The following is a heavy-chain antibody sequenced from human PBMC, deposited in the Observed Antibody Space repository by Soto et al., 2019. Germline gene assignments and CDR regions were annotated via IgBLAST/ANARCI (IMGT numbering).Heavy chain of an antibody. J-gene: IGHJ3*02. CDR2: ISGRGGST. CDR1: GFTFSSYA. D-gene: IGHD1-26*01. Sequence: GGSLRLSCAASGFTFSSYAMSWVRQAPGKGLEWVSAISGRGGSTYYAVSVKGVFTTSKHNSKNTLYLQMNSLRTEDTAVYYCAKPNSGSYSAFDIWGQGTMVTVSS. CDR3: AKPNSGSYSAFDI. V-gene: IGHV3-23*01.